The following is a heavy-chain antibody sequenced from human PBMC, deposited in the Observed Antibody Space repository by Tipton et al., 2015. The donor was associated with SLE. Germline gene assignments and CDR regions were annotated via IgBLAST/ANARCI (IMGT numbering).Heavy chain of an antibody. Sequence: SLRLSCAASGFTFSSYGMHWVRQAPGKGLEGVAFIRYDGSIKYYADSVKGRFTISRDNSKNTLYLQMNSLRAEDTAVYYCAKDLRGEPIDYWGQGTLVTVSS. CDR2: IRYDGSIK. V-gene: IGHV3-30*02. J-gene: IGHJ4*02. CDR3: AKDLRGEPIDY. D-gene: IGHD1-14*01. CDR1: GFTFSSYG.